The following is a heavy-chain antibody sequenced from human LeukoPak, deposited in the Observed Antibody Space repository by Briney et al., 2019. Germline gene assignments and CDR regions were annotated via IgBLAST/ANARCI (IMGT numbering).Heavy chain of an antibody. CDR3: ARGSDYGDSVWEFDP. J-gene: IGHJ5*02. V-gene: IGHV3-11*03. D-gene: IGHD4-17*01. CDR2: ITSSSSYT. Sequence: GGSLRLSCAASGFTFSDYYMSWIRQAPGKGLEWVSYITSSSSYTFYADSVKGRFTISRDNAKNSLYLQMNSLRAEDTAVYYCARGSDYGDSVWEFDPWGQGTLVTVSS. CDR1: GFTFSDYY.